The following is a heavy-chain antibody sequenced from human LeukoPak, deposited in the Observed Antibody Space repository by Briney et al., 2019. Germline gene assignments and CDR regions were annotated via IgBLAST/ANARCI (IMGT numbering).Heavy chain of an antibody. V-gene: IGHV4-39*07. CDR3: ARRAGAHFDY. J-gene: IGHJ4*02. Sequence: SETLSLTCTVSGGSVSSGSYYWSWIRQPPGKGLEWIGEIYHSGSTNYNPSLKSRVTISVDKSKNQFSLKLSSVTAADTAVYYCARRAGAHFDYWGQGTLVTVSS. D-gene: IGHD6-13*01. CDR1: GGSVSSGSYY. CDR2: IYHSGST.